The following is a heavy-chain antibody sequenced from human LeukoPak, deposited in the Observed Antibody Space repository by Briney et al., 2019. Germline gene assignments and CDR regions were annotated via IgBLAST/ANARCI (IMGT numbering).Heavy chain of an antibody. D-gene: IGHD1-26*01. J-gene: IGHJ4*02. Sequence: ASVKVSYKASGGTFSSYAISWVRQAPGQGLEWMGGIIPIFGTANYAQKFQGRVTITTDESTSTAYMGLSSLRSEDTAVYYCAMRAEGGATEYWGQGTLVTVSS. CDR2: IIPIFGTA. V-gene: IGHV1-69*05. CDR3: AMRAEGGATEY. CDR1: GGTFSSYA.